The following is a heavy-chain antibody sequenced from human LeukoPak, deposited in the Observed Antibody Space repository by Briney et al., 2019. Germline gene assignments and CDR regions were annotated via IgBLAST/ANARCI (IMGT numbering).Heavy chain of an antibody. CDR2: ISSSSSYI. Sequence: PLGSLRLSCAASGFTFSSYSMNWVRQAPGKGLEWVSSISSSSSYIYYADSVKGRFTISRDNAKNSLYLQMNSLRAEDTAVYYCARDYGDYGTSFDYWGQGTLVTVSS. D-gene: IGHD4-17*01. J-gene: IGHJ4*02. V-gene: IGHV3-21*01. CDR1: GFTFSSYS. CDR3: ARDYGDYGTSFDY.